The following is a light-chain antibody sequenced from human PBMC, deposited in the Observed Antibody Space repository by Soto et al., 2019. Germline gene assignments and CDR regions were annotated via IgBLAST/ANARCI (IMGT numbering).Light chain of an antibody. CDR2: DVS. CDR1: QIISSW. J-gene: IGKJ5*01. Sequence: DIQMTQSPSTLSASVGDRVTITCRASQIISSWLAWYQQKPGKAPKLLIYDVSSLESGVPSRFSGSGSGTEFTLTISSLQPDDSATYYCQQYNSYPITFGQGTRLEIK. V-gene: IGKV1-5*01. CDR3: QQYNSYPIT.